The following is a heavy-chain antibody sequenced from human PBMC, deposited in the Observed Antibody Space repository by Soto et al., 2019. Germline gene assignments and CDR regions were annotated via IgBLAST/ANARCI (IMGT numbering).Heavy chain of an antibody. CDR3: AKEGGYSGYEFDY. CDR1: GFTFSSYG. J-gene: IGHJ4*02. V-gene: IGHV3-33*06. CDR2: IWFDESQK. D-gene: IGHD5-12*01. Sequence: QVQLVESGGGEVQPGRSLRLSCAASGFTFSSYGMHWVRQAPGKGREWVAVIWFDESQKYYGDSVKGRFTISRDDSKNTLYLQMNSLRAEDTAVYYCAKEGGYSGYEFDYWGQGTRVTVSS.